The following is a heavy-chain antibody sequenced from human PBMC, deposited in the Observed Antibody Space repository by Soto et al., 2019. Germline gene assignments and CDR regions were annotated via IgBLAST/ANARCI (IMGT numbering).Heavy chain of an antibody. J-gene: IGHJ6*02. CDR3: TSSPTHSSGWYVDYHGMDV. D-gene: IGHD6-19*01. Sequence: GGSLRLSCAASGFTFSSCWMHWVRQAPGKGLVWVSRIYTDGSSTSYADPVKGRFTISRDNAKNTLYLQMNSLRAEDTAVYYCTSSPTHSSGWYVDYHGMDVWGQGTTVTVSS. CDR2: IYTDGSST. CDR1: GFTFSSCW. V-gene: IGHV3-74*01.